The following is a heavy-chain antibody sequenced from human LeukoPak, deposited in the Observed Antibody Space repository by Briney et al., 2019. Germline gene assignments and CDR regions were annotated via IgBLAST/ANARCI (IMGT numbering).Heavy chain of an antibody. V-gene: IGHV3-7*01. CDR1: GFTFSSYW. CDR2: IKQDGSEK. Sequence: GGSLRLSCAASGFTFSSYWMSWVRQAPGKGLEWVANIKQDGSEKYYVDSVKGRFTISRDNAKNSLYLQMNSLRAEDTAVYYCARDFSSSWYARPSDYWGQGTLVTVSS. J-gene: IGHJ4*02. CDR3: ARDFSSSWYARPSDY. D-gene: IGHD2-2*01.